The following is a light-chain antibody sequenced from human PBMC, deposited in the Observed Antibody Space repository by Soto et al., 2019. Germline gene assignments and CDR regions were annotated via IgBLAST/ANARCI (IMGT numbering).Light chain of an antibody. CDR2: EGS. Sequence: QSALTQPASVSGSPGQSITISSTGTSRDVGSYNLVSWYQKHPGKAPKLIIYEGSKRPSGVSDRFSGSKSGNTASLTISGLQAEDESDYYCCSYAGSKTWVFGGGTKLTVL. V-gene: IGLV2-23*01. J-gene: IGLJ3*02. CDR3: CSYAGSKTWV. CDR1: SRDVGSYNL.